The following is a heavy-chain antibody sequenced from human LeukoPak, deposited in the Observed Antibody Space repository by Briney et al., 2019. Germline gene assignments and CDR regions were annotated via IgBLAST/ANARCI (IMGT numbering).Heavy chain of an antibody. V-gene: IGHV3-48*04. CDR3: ARLVPENIVVVPADHYYYYYMDV. Sequence: TGGSLRLSCAASGFTFSSYSMNWVRQAPGKGLEWVSSISSSSSTIYYADSVKGRFTISRDNAKNSLYLQMNSLRAEDTAVYYCARLVPENIVVVPADHYYYYYMDVWGKGTTVTVSS. CDR2: ISSSSSTI. J-gene: IGHJ6*03. CDR1: GFTFSSYS. D-gene: IGHD2-2*01.